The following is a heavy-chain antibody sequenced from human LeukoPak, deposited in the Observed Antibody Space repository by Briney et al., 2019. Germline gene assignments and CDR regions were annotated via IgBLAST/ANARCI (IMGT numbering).Heavy chain of an antibody. CDR3: ARDLRVLTGWFDP. V-gene: IGHV1-2*02. Sequence: ASVKVSCKASGYTFTGYYMHWVRQAPGQGLEWMGWINPNSGGTNYAQKFQGRVTKTRDTSISTAYMELSRLRSDDTAVYYCARDLRVLTGWFDPWGQGTLVTVSS. CDR1: GYTFTGYY. J-gene: IGHJ5*02. CDR2: INPNSGGT.